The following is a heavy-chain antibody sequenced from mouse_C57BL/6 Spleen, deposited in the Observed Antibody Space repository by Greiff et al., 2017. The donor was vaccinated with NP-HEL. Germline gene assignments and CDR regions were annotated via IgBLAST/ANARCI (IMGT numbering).Heavy chain of an antibody. CDR1: GYTFTDYN. CDR2: INPNNGGT. V-gene: IGHV1-22*01. Sequence: VQLQQSGPELVKPGASVKMSCKASGYTFTDYNMHWVKQSHGKSLEWIGYINPNNGGTSYNQKFKGKATLTVNKSSSTAYMELRSLTSEDSAVYYCAREGAYYSNYFAYWGQGTLVTVSA. J-gene: IGHJ3*01. D-gene: IGHD2-5*01. CDR3: AREGAYYSNYFAY.